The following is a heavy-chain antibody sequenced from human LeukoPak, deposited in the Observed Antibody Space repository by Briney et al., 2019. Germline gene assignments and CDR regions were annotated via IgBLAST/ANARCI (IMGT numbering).Heavy chain of an antibody. D-gene: IGHD3-22*01. CDR2: LSGRSNSI. CDR1: GFTFTTYG. Sequence: PGGSLRLSCAASGFTFTTYGMNRVRQAPGKGLEWVSYLSGRSNSIYYAESVKGRFTISRDNAKNSLYLQMNSLRDEDTAVYYCARDFRYHDSSGYYSFDYWGQGTLVTVSS. J-gene: IGHJ4*02. V-gene: IGHV3-48*02. CDR3: ARDFRYHDSSGYYSFDY.